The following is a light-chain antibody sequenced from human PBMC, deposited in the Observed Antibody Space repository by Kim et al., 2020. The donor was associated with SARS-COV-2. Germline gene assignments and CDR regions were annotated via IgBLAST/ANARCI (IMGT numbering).Light chain of an antibody. CDR2: AAS. Sequence: AAVGDGVTITCRGRQDIANYLAWYQQEPGKVPKLLVYAASALKSGVPSRFSGRRSGTDFTLTISNLQPEDVATYYCQKYDSAPWTFGQGTKVDIK. J-gene: IGKJ1*01. V-gene: IGKV1-27*01. CDR3: QKYDSAPWT. CDR1: QDIANY.